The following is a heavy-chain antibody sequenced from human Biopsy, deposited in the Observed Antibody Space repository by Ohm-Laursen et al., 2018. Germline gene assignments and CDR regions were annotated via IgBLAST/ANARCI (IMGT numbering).Heavy chain of an antibody. Sequence: ASVKASCKASGYGFTSYYMHSVRHAPGPGLEWMGMINPSGSTTSYPQIFQGRVTMTRDTSKSTVYMELSSLRSADTAVYFCARNTGWYGDLYYFDYWGQGTLVTVSS. J-gene: IGHJ4*02. D-gene: IGHD6-19*01. CDR2: INPSGSTT. CDR1: GYGFTSYY. V-gene: IGHV1-46*01. CDR3: ARNTGWYGDLYYFDY.